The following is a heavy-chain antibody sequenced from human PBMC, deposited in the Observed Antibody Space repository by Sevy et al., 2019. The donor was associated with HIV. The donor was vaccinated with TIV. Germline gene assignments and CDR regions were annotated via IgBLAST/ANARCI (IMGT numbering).Heavy chain of an antibody. V-gene: IGHV1-69*13. CDR3: ARGWTDCSSTSCYEGRRGGYYYYGMDV. J-gene: IGHJ6*02. CDR1: GGTFSSYA. Sequence: ASVKVSCKASGGTFSSYAISWVRQAPGQGLEWMGGIIPIFGTANYAQMFQGRVTITADESTSTAYMELSSLGSEDTAVYYCARGWTDCSSTSCYEGRRGGYYYYGMDVWGQGTTVTVSS. CDR2: IIPIFGTA. D-gene: IGHD2-2*01.